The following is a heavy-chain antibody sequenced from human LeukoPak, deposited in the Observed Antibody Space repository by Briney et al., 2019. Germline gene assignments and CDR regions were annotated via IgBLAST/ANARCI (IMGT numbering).Heavy chain of an antibody. Sequence: ASVKVSCKASGYTFTGYYMHWVRQAPGQGLEWMGWINPNSGGTNYAQKFQGRVTMTRDTSISTAYMGLSRLRSDDTAVYYCARDAVRSDAPPSNWFDPWGQGTLVTVSP. D-gene: IGHD4-17*01. J-gene: IGHJ5*02. CDR2: INPNSGGT. V-gene: IGHV1-2*02. CDR1: GYTFTGYY. CDR3: ARDAVRSDAPPSNWFDP.